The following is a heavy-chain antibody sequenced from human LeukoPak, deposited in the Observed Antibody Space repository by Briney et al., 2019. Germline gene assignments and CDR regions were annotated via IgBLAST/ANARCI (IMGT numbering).Heavy chain of an antibody. Sequence: SLRLSCAASGFTFDDYAMHWVRQARGKGLEWVSCISWSSGSIGYADCVEGRFTISRDNAKNSLYLQVNSLRAEDMALYYCAKDTLVGATTGAFDIWGQVTMVTVSS. CDR3: AKDTLVGATTGAFDI. D-gene: IGHD1-26*01. CDR2: ISWSSGSI. CDR1: GFTFDDYA. V-gene: IGHV3-9*03. J-gene: IGHJ3*02.